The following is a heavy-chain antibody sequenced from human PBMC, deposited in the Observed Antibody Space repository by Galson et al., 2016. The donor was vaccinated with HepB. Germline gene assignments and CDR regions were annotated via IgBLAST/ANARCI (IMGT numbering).Heavy chain of an antibody. D-gene: IGHD6-13*01. V-gene: IGHV5-51*01. CDR1: GYSFTSYW. CDR3: ARQRLTGSRWYVAWYYYSAVDV. Sequence: QSGAEVKKPGESLKISCKGSGYSFTSYWIGWVRQMPGKGLEWMGIIYPGDSDTRSSPSFQGQVTISADKSINTAYLQWSSLKASDTAMYYCARQRLTGSRWYVAWYYYSAVDVWGQGTTVSVSS. J-gene: IGHJ6*02. CDR2: IYPGDSDT.